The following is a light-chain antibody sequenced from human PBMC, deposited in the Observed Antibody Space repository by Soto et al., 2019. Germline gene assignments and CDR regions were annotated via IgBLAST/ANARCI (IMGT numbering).Light chain of an antibody. J-gene: IGKJ3*01. V-gene: IGKV3-11*01. Sequence: EIVLTQSPATLSLSPGERATLSCRASQSVSSYLAWYQQKPGQAPRLLIYDASNRATGIPARFSGSGSGTDFTLTIRSLEPEDFAVYYCQQRSNWPIFTFGPGTKVDIK. CDR2: DAS. CDR3: QQRSNWPIFT. CDR1: QSVSSY.